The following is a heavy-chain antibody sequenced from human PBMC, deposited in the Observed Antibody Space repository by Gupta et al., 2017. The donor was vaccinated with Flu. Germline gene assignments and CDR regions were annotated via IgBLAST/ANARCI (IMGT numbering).Heavy chain of an antibody. Sequence: QVQLVESGGGVVQPGRSLRLSCAASGFTFSSYGMHWVGQAPGKGLEWVAVRWYDGSNKYYADAVKGRFTISRDNSKNTLYLQRNSLRAEDTAVYYCARDRDTAMVTVFDYWGQGTLVTVSS. V-gene: IGHV3-33*01. CDR1: GFTFSSYG. D-gene: IGHD5-18*01. CDR3: ARDRDTAMVTVFDY. CDR2: RWYDGSNK. J-gene: IGHJ4*02.